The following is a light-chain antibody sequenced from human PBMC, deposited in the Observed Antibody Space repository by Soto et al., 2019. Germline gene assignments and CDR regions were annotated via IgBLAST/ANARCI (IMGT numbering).Light chain of an antibody. J-gene: IGLJ1*01. CDR2: ELS. CDR1: SSDVGGYNH. V-gene: IGLV2-14*01. CDR3: SSYTSSSTLLYV. Sequence: QSALTQPASVSGSPGQSMTISCTGTSSDVGGYNHVSWYQQYPGKAPKLIIYELSNRPSGISNRFSGSKSGNTASLTISGLQTEDEADYYCSSYTSSSTLLYVFGTGTKVTVL.